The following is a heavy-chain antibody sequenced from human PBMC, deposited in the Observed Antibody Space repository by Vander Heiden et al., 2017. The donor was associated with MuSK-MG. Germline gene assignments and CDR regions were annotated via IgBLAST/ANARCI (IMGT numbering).Heavy chain of an antibody. CDR3: TTLRLLLMHYYGMDV. CDR2: IKSKTDGGTT. CDR1: GFTFSNAW. Sequence: EVQLVESGGGLVKPGGSLRLSCAASGFTFSNAWMSWVRQAPGKGLEWVGRIKSKTDGGTTDYAAPVKGRFTISRDDSKNTLYLQMNSLKTEDTAVYYCTTLRLLLMHYYGMDVWGQGTTVTVSS. V-gene: IGHV3-15*01. J-gene: IGHJ6*02. D-gene: IGHD3-22*01.